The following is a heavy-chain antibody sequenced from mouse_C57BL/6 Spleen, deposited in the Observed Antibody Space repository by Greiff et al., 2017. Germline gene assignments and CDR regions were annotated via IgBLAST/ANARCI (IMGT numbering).Heavy chain of an antibody. V-gene: IGHV1-4*01. CDR1: GYTFTSYT. CDR2: INPSSGYT. J-gene: IGHJ3*01. CDR3: AREGLITTVEVWFAY. Sequence: VMLVESGAELARPGASVKMSCKASGYTFTSYTMHWVKQRPGQGLEWIGYINPSSGYTKYNQKFKDKATLTADKSSSTAYMQLSSLTSEDSAVYYCAREGLITTVEVWFAYWGQGTLVTVSA. D-gene: IGHD1-1*01.